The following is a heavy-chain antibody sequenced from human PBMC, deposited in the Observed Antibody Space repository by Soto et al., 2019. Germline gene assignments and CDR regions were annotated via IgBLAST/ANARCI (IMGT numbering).Heavy chain of an antibody. CDR3: ARGRSGRIGVVNYYYYYYMDV. J-gene: IGHJ6*03. V-gene: IGHV4-34*01. CDR2: INHSGST. CDR1: GGSFSGYY. D-gene: IGHD3-3*01. Sequence: QVQLQQWGAGLLKPSETLSLTCAVYGGSFSGYYWSWIRQPPGKGLEWIGEINHSGSTNYNPSLKRRVTISVDTSKNQSSLKLSSVTAADTAVYYCARGRSGRIGVVNYYYYYYMDVWGKGTTVTVSS.